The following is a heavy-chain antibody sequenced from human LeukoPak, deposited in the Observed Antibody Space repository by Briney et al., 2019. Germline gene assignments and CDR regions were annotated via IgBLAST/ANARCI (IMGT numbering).Heavy chain of an antibody. D-gene: IGHD3-3*01. CDR1: GFTFSSYS. Sequence: GGPLRLSCAASGFTFSSYSMNWVRQAPGKGLEWVSSISSSSSYIYYADSVKGRFTISRDNAKNSLYLQMNSLRAEDTAVYYCARDSHYDPDAFDIWGQGTMVTVPS. J-gene: IGHJ3*02. CDR3: ARDSHYDPDAFDI. CDR2: ISSSSSYI. V-gene: IGHV3-21*01.